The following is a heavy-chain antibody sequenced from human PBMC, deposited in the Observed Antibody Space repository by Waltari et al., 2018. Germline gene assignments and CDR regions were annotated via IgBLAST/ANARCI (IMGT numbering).Heavy chain of an antibody. CDR2: IYYSGGT. CDR1: GGSISSYY. V-gene: IGHV4-59*01. D-gene: IGHD3-16*01. J-gene: IGHJ6*02. Sequence: QVQLQESGPGLVKPSETLSLTCTVSGGSISSYYWSWIRQPPGKGLEWIGNIYYSGGTNTTPSRKSRVTIAVDTSKNQFPLKRSSVTAADTAVYYCARERLGWGGGRYGMDVWGQGTTVTVSS. CDR3: ARERLGWGGGRYGMDV.